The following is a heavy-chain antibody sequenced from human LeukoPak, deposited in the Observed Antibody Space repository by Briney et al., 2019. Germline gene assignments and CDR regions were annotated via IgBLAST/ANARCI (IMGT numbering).Heavy chain of an antibody. CDR3: ARAKSVGATPIGNY. CDR1: GYTFTSYA. J-gene: IGHJ4*02. Sequence: ASVKVSCKASGYTFTSYATNWVRQAPGQGLEWMGWINTNTGNPTYAQGFTGRFVFSLDTSVSTAYLQISSLKAEDTAVYYCARAKSVGATPIGNYWGQGTLVTVSS. CDR2: INTNTGNP. V-gene: IGHV7-4-1*02. D-gene: IGHD1-26*01.